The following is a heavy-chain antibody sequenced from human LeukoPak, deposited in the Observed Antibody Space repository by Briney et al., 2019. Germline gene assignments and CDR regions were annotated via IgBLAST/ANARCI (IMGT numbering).Heavy chain of an antibody. CDR1: GFTFSDYY. J-gene: IGHJ4*02. Sequence: GGSLRLSCAASGFTFSDYYMSWIRQAPGKGLEWVSYISSSGSTIYYADSVKGRFTISRDNAKNSLYLQMSSLRAEDTAVYYCASSQLSRDGYNPIDYWGQGTLVTVSS. CDR3: ASSQLSRDGYNPIDY. D-gene: IGHD5-24*01. CDR2: ISSSGSTI. V-gene: IGHV3-11*01.